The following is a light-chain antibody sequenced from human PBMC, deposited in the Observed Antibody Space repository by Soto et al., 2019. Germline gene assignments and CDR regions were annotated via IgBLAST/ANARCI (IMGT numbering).Light chain of an antibody. CDR1: QTVSTN. Sequence: VMTQSPATRSVSPGEGGARACVASQTVSTNLAWYQQNPGQPPRLLIYFASTRATAVPARFTAGGSGTEFTLTISSLQSDDLAVYYCQKYDKWPRTFGQGTKVDIK. CDR2: FAS. CDR3: QKYDKWPRT. J-gene: IGKJ1*01. V-gene: IGKV3-15*01.